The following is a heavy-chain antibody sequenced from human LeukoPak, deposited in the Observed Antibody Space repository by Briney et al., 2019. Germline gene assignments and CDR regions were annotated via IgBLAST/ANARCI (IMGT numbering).Heavy chain of an antibody. CDR2: ISGSGGST. Sequence: PGRSLRLSCAASGFTFSSYGMHWVRQAPGKGLEWVSAISGSGGSTYYADSVKGRFTISRDNSKNTLYLQMNSLRAEDTAVYYCAKDVAVAGTRYYFDYWGQGTLVTVSS. CDR3: AKDVAVAGTRYYFDY. J-gene: IGHJ4*02. V-gene: IGHV3-23*01. CDR1: GFTFSSYG. D-gene: IGHD6-19*01.